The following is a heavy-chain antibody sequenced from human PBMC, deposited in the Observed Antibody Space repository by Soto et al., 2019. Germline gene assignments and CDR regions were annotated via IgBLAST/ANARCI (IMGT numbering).Heavy chain of an antibody. CDR1: GFTFSSYS. CDR2: ISSSSSYI. CDR3: ARGRSTRGRYCSSTSGPGAFDI. J-gene: IGHJ3*02. D-gene: IGHD2-2*01. Sequence: PGGSLRLSCAASGFTFSSYSMNWVRQAPGKGLEWVSSISSSSSYIYYADSVKGRFTISRDNAKNSLYLQMNSLRAEDTAVYYCARGRSTRGRYCSSTSGPGAFDIWGQGTMVTVSS. V-gene: IGHV3-21*01.